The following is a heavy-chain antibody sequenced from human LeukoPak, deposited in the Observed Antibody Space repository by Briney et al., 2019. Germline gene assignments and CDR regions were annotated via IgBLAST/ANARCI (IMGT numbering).Heavy chain of an antibody. CDR1: GYTFTNYG. Sequence: ASVKVSCKTSGYTFTNYGISWVRQAPGQGLEWMGWISAYNGNTNYAQKFQGRVTMTTDTSTSTAYMELRSLRSDDTAVYYCARDTTMVRGVPRRWFDPWGQGTLVTVSS. CDR3: ARDTTMVRGVPRRWFDP. D-gene: IGHD3-10*01. J-gene: IGHJ5*02. V-gene: IGHV1-18*04. CDR2: ISAYNGNT.